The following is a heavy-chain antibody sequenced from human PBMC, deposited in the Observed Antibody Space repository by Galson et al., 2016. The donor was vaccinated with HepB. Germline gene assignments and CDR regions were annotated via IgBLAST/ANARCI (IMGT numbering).Heavy chain of an antibody. D-gene: IGHD3-3*01. CDR1: GFTFSDSY. J-gene: IGHJ6*02. Sequence: SLRLSCAASGFTFSDSYMTWIRQAPGKGLEWLSYISSSGSTIYYADSVKGRFTISRDNAKSSLYLQMNSLRAEDTAVYYCARVMVDYHYWSNKLKHYYSGMDVWGQGTTVTVSS. V-gene: IGHV3-11*01. CDR2: ISSSGSTI. CDR3: ARVMVDYHYWSNKLKHYYSGMDV.